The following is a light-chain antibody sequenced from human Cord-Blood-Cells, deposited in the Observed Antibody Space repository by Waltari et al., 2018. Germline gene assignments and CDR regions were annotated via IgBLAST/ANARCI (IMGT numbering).Light chain of an antibody. V-gene: IGKV1-39*01. CDR3: QQSYSTPIT. CDR2: AAS. CDR1: QSISSY. J-gene: IGKJ5*01. Sequence: DIQMTQSPSSLYASVGDRVTITCRASQSISSYLNWYQQKPGKAPKLLIYAASSLQSGVPSRFSGSRSGTDFTLTISSLQPEDFATYYCQQSYSTPITFGQGTRLEIK.